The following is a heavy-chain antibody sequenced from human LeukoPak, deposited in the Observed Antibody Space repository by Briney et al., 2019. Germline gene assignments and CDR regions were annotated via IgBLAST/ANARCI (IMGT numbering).Heavy chain of an antibody. CDR3: ARGRGYTYGQTPFDI. D-gene: IGHD5-18*01. V-gene: IGHV1-8*03. CDR1: GFTFTSYD. Sequence: ASVKVSCKASGFTFTSYDIKWVRQTTGQGLEWMGWMNPNSGNTYYAQKFRGRVTFTRDTSIRTAYMELSSLRSEDTAVYFCARGRGYTYGQTPFDIWGQGTVVTVS. CDR2: MNPNSGNT. J-gene: IGHJ3*02.